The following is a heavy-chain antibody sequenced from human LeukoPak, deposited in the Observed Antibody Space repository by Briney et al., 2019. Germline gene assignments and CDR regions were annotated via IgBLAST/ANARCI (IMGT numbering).Heavy chain of an antibody. Sequence: PGRSLRLSCTASGFTFGDYAMSWVRQAPGKGLEWVGFIRSKAYGGTTEYAASVKGRFAISRDDSKSIAYLQMNSLKTEDTAVYYRTTPRGYCSSTSCYTEEDDAFDIWAKGQWSPSLQ. CDR3: TTPRGYCSSTSCYTEEDDAFDI. CDR2: IRSKAYGGTT. J-gene: IGHJ3*02. D-gene: IGHD2-2*02. V-gene: IGHV3-49*04. CDR1: GFTFGDYA.